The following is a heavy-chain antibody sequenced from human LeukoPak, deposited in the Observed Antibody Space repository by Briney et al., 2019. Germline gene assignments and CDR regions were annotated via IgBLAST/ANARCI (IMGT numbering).Heavy chain of an antibody. CDR1: GFTFGDYA. D-gene: IGHD3-22*01. V-gene: IGHV3-49*04. CDR3: TRVRKNKTYYYDSSGYYFEY. Sequence: GGSLRLSCTASGFTFGDYAMSWVRQAPGKGLEWVGFIKSQAFGGTTEYAASVRGRFTISRDDSKSIAYLQMNSLKTEDTAVYYCTRVRKNKTYYYDSSGYYFEYWGQGALVTVSS. CDR2: IKSQAFGGTT. J-gene: IGHJ4*02.